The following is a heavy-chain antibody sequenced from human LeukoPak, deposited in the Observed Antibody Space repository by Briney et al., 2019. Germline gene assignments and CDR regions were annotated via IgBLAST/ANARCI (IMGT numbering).Heavy chain of an antibody. D-gene: IGHD4-11*01. CDR1: GGSISSGDYY. CDR3: ARVGGHSNSHSYYYMDV. J-gene: IGHJ6*03. CDR2: IYYSGST. V-gene: IGHV4-30-4*08. Sequence: SQTLSLTCTVSGGSISSGDYYWSWIRQPPGKGLEWIGYIYYSGSTYYNPSLKSRVTISVDTSKNQFSLKLSSVTAADTAVYYCARVGGHSNSHSYYYMDVWGKGTTVTVSS.